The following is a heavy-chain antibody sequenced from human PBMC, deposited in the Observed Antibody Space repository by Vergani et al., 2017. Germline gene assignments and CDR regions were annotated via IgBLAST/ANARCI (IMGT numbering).Heavy chain of an antibody. CDR2: IYYSGST. J-gene: IGHJ4*02. D-gene: IGHD2-8*02. Sequence: QVQLQESGPGLVKPSETLSLTCTVSGGSISSGGYYWSWIRQHPGKGLEWIGYIYYSGSTYYNPSLKSRVTISVDTSKNQFSLKLSSVIAADTAVYYCARVGREGLLADYWGQGTLVTVSS. CDR1: GGSISSGGYY. CDR3: ARVGREGLLADY. V-gene: IGHV4-31*03.